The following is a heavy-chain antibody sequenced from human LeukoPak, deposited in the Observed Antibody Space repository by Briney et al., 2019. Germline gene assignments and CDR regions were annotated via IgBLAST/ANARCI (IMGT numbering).Heavy chain of an antibody. J-gene: IGHJ6*03. CDR1: GFTFSSYG. CDR3: AKNYYYYYYMDV. CDR2: ISGSGGST. Sequence: GGSLRLSCAASGFTFSSYGMSWVRQAPGKGLEWVSAISGSGGSTYYADSVKGRFTISRDNSKNTLYLQMNSLRAEDTAVYYCAKNYYYYYYMDVWGKGTTVTISS. V-gene: IGHV3-23*01.